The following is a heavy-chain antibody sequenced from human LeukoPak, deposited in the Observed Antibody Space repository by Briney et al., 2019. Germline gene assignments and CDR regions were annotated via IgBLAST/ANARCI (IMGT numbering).Heavy chain of an antibody. D-gene: IGHD1-26*01. CDR2: IKTKADSYAI. CDR1: GFTFSDYY. J-gene: IGHJ4*02. Sequence: PGGSLRLSCAASGFTFSDYYMDWVRQAPGKGLEWVGRIKTKADSYAIEYAASVKGRFIISRDDSKNSLYLQMNGLKTEDTAVYYCARDDIGSYPNWGQGTLVTVSS. CDR3: ARDDIGSYPN. V-gene: IGHV3-72*01.